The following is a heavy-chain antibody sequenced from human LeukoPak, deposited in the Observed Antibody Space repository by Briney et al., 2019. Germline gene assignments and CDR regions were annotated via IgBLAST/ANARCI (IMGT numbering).Heavy chain of an antibody. D-gene: IGHD3-22*01. CDR3: VSDSSGYYYRGYSDY. J-gene: IGHJ4*02. V-gene: IGHV3-30*04. CDR2: ISYDGSNK. CDR1: GFTFSSYA. Sequence: GGSLRLSCAASGFTFSSYAMHWVRQAPGKGLEWVAVISYDGSNKYYADSVKGRFTISRDNSKNTLYLQMNSLRAEDTAVYYCVSDSSGYYYRGYSDYWGQGTLVTVSS.